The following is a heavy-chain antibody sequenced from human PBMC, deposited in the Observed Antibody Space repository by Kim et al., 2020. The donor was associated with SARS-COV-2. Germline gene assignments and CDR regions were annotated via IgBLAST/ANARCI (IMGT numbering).Heavy chain of an antibody. CDR3: AKKVTSEWLRGVAYYFDY. D-gene: IGHD5-12*01. CDR1: GFTFSNYA. Sequence: GGSLRLSCAASGFTFSNYAMSWVRQVPGKGLEWVSGIRGSGDNTYYADSVKGRFTISRDNSKNTLYLQMSSLRAEDTAVYYCAKKVTSEWLRGVAYYFDYWGRGTLVTVSS. V-gene: IGHV3-23*01. J-gene: IGHJ4*02. CDR2: IRGSGDNT.